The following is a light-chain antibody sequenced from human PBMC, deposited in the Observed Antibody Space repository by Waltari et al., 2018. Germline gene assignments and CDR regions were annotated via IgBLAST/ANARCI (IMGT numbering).Light chain of an antibody. J-gene: IGKJ1*01. V-gene: IGKV3-20*01. Sequence: EIVLTQSPGTLSLSPGERATLSCRASQSVSSNYLAWYQQKPGQAPRLLIYGASSRATGIPDRFSGSGSGTGFTLTISRLEPEDFAVYYCQQYSSSPRTFGQGTKVEIK. CDR3: QQYSSSPRT. CDR2: GAS. CDR1: QSVSSNY.